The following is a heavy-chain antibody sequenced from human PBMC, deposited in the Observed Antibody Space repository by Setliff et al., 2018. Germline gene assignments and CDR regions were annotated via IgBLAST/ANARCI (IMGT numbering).Heavy chain of an antibody. CDR3: ARARGYSYGPFDY. CDR2: ISSSGITI. V-gene: IGHV3-48*04. D-gene: IGHD5-18*01. Sequence: AGGSLRLSCAASGFTFSSYWMNWVRQAPGKGLEWVSYISSSGITIYYADSVKGRFTISRDNAKNSLYLQMNSLRAEDTAVYSCARARGYSYGPFDYWGQGTLVTVSS. J-gene: IGHJ4*02. CDR1: GFTFSSYW.